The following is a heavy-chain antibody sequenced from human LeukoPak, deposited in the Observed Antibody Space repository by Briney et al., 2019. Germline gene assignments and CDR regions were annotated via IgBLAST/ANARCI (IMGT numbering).Heavy chain of an antibody. CDR2: INHSGNT. Sequence: KPSETLSLTCAVYGGSFSGYHWSWIRQPPGKGLEWIGEINHSGNTNYNPSLKSRVTISVDTSKNQFSLKLSSVTAADTAVYYCARELDYYDSSGYYSVFDYWGQGTLVTVSS. J-gene: IGHJ4*02. CDR3: ARELDYYDSSGYYSVFDY. D-gene: IGHD3-22*01. V-gene: IGHV4-34*01. CDR1: GGSFSGYH.